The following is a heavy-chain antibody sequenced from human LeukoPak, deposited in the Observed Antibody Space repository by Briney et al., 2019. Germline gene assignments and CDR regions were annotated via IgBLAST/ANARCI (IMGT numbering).Heavy chain of an antibody. CDR2: IYTSGST. Sequence: SETLSLTCTVSGGSISSYYWSWIRQPPGKGLEWIGYIYTSGSTNYNPSLKSRVTISVDTSKNQFSLKLSSVTAADTAVYYRARLVGGGPTMDVWGKGTTVTVSS. J-gene: IGHJ6*03. CDR3: ARLVGGGPTMDV. V-gene: IGHV4-4*09. CDR1: GGSISSYY. D-gene: IGHD3-16*01.